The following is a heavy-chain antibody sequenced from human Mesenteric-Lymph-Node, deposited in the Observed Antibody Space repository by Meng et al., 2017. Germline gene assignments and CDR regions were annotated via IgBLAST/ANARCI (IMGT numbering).Heavy chain of an antibody. CDR1: GFTFSSYS. D-gene: IGHD2-21*01. J-gene: IGHJ4*02. V-gene: IGHV3-21*01. Sequence: GESLKISCAASGFTFSSYSMNWVRQAPGKGLEWVSSISSSSSYIYYADSVKGRFTISRDNAKNSLYLQMNSLRAEDTAGYYCARIFVACDWGQGTLVTVTS. CDR2: ISSSSSYI. CDR3: ARIFVACD.